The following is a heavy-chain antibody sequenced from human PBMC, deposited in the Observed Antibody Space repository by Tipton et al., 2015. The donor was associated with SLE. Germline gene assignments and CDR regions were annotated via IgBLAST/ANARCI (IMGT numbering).Heavy chain of an antibody. D-gene: IGHD3-22*01. CDR2: INHSGST. CDR3: ARGERYYYDSSGHFGVFDY. V-gene: IGHV4-39*06. Sequence: TLSLTCTVSGGSISSGGYYWSWIRQHPGKGLEWIGEINHSGSTNYNPSLKSRVTISVDTSRNQFPLKLSSVTAADTAVYYCARGERYYYDSSGHFGVFDYWGQGTLVTVSS. CDR1: GGSISSGGYY. J-gene: IGHJ4*02.